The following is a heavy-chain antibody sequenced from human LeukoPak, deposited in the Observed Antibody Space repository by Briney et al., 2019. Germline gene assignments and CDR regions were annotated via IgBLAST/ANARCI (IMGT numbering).Heavy chain of an antibody. CDR3: ARAHGSDRDAFDI. D-gene: IGHD2-2*03. CDR1: GFTFSSYS. CDR2: ISSSSYI. V-gene: IGHV3-21*01. Sequence: GXSLRLSCAASGFTFSSYSMNWVRQAPGKGLEWVSSISSSSYIYYADSVKGRFTISRDNAKNSLYLQMNSLRAEDTAVYYCARAHGSDRDAFDIWGQGTMVTVSS. J-gene: IGHJ3*02.